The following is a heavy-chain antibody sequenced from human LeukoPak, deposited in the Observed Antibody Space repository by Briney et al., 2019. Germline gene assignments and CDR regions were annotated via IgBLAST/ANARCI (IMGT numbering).Heavy chain of an antibody. CDR2: INPNSGGT. CDR3: ARASVVVPAAIVSY. Sequence: ASVPVSCQASGHTFTRYYMHWVRQAPAQRLEWIGWINPNSGGTNYAQKFQGRVTMTRDTSISTAYMELSRLRSDDTAVYYCARASVVVPAAIVSYWGQGTLVTVSS. CDR1: GHTFTRYY. D-gene: IGHD2-2*01. V-gene: IGHV1-2*02. J-gene: IGHJ4*02.